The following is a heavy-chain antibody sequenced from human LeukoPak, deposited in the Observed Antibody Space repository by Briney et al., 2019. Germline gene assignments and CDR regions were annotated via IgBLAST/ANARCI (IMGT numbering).Heavy chain of an antibody. D-gene: IGHD3-22*01. Sequence: GASVKVSCKASGGTFSSYAISWVRQAPGQGLEWMGRIIPILGIANYAQKFQGRVTITADKSTSTAYMELSSLRSEDTAVYYCAGFYYDSSGYYGYWGQGTLVTVSS. J-gene: IGHJ4*02. CDR2: IIPILGIA. CDR3: AGFYYDSSGYYGY. V-gene: IGHV1-69*04. CDR1: GGTFSSYA.